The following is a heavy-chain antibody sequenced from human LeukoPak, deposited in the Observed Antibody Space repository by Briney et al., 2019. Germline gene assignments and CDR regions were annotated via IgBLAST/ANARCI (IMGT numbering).Heavy chain of an antibody. Sequence: SETLSLTCAVYGGSFSGYYWSWIRQPPGKGLEWIGEINHSGSTNYNPSLKSRVTISVDTSKSQFSLKLSSVTAADTAVYYCARASGTYSYGYIRTRSWFDPWGQGALVTVSS. CDR1: GGSFSGYY. CDR2: INHSGST. J-gene: IGHJ5*02. V-gene: IGHV4-34*01. D-gene: IGHD5-18*01. CDR3: ARASGTYSYGYIRTRSWFDP.